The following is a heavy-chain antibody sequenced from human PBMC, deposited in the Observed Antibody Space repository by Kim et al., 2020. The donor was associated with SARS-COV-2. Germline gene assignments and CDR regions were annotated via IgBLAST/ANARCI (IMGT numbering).Heavy chain of an antibody. Sequence: GGSLRLSCAASGFSFSSSCMHWVRQAPGKGLVWVSRIYSDGSATNYADSVKGRFTISRDNAKNTLYLQMNSLRAEDTAVYFCARDSSYALPVWSPGT. CDR1: GFSFSSSC. V-gene: IGHV3-74*01. D-gene: IGHD4-17*01. CDR3: ARDSSYALPV. J-gene: IGHJ6*02. CDR2: IYSDGSAT.